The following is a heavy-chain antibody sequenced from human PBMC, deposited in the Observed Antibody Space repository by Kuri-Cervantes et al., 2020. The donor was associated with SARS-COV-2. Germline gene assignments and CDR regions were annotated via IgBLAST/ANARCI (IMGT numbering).Heavy chain of an antibody. CDR2: ISSSSSYI. CDR3: ARESSSPTLFQH. D-gene: IGHD2-2*01. V-gene: IGHV3-21*01. CDR1: GFTFSSYS. Sequence: GESLKISCAASGFTFSSYSMNWIRQAPGKGLEWVSSISSSSSYIYYADSVKGRFTISRDNAKNSLYLQMNSLRAEDTAVYYCARESSSPTLFQHWGQGTLVTVSS. J-gene: IGHJ1*01.